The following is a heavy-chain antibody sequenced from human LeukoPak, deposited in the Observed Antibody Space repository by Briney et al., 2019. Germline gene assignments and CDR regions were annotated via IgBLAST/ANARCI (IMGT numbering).Heavy chain of an antibody. V-gene: IGHV3-7*03. Sequence: PGGSLRLSCAASGFTFSSYWMSWVRQAPGQGLEWVANIKPDGSEKYYVDSLQGRVTISRDNAKNSLYLQMNSLRAEDTAVYYCARDQRYCSSSSCPWEPFDYWGQGTLVTVSS. CDR2: IKPDGSEK. CDR3: ARDQRYCSSSSCPWEPFDY. CDR1: GFTFSSYW. D-gene: IGHD2-2*01. J-gene: IGHJ4*02.